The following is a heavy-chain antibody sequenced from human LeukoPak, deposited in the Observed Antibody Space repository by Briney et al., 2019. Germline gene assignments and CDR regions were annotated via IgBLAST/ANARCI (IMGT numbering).Heavy chain of an antibody. V-gene: IGHV4-34*01. J-gene: IGHJ5*02. Sequence: SETLSLTCAVYGGSFSGYYWSWIRQPPGKGLEWIGEINHSGSTNYNPSLKSRVTISVDKSKNQFSLKLSSVTAADTAVYYCARDGQPLLFGWFDPWGQGTLVTVSS. CDR3: ARDGQPLLFGWFDP. CDR1: GGSFSGYY. CDR2: INHSGST. D-gene: IGHD2-21*02.